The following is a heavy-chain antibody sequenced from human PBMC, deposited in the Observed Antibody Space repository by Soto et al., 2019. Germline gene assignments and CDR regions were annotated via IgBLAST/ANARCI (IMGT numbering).Heavy chain of an antibody. CDR3: ARDYYGSGSSYYYYGMDV. J-gene: IGHJ6*02. CDR1: GGSTSSSRYY. CDR2: IYYSGST. V-gene: IGHV4-39*02. D-gene: IGHD3-10*01. Sequence: SETLSRTCTVSGGSTSSSRYYWGWIRQPPGKGLEWIGSIYYSGSTYYNPSLKSRVTISVDTSKNQFSLKLSSVTASDTAVYYCARDYYGSGSSYYYYGMDVWGQGTTVT.